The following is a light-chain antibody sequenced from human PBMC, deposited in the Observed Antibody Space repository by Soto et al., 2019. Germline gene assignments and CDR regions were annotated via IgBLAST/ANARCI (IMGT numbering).Light chain of an antibody. CDR2: TPA. J-gene: IGKJ1*01. V-gene: IGKV1-39*01. CDR3: QQSYKTPWT. CDR1: QTISNF. Sequence: DIRMTKSQSSLSASVGDRVTITCPASQTISNFLNWYQQKPGKAPKLLNYTPASLQSRFPSMFSGTRSGTDFTLTISSLQPEDFATYYCQQSYKTPWTSGQGTKVDIK.